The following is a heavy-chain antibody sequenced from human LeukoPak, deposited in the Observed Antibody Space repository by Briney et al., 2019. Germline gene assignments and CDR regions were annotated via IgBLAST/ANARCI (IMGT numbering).Heavy chain of an antibody. CDR1: GGSISSYY. J-gene: IGHJ4*02. Sequence: SETLSLTCTVSGGSISSYYWSWIRQPPGKGLEWIGYIYYSGSTYYNPSLKSRVTISVDRSKNQFSLKLSSVTAADTAVYYCARSVKWLHTDYWGQGTLVTVSS. V-gene: IGHV4-59*12. CDR3: ARSVKWLHTDY. CDR2: IYYSGST. D-gene: IGHD5-24*01.